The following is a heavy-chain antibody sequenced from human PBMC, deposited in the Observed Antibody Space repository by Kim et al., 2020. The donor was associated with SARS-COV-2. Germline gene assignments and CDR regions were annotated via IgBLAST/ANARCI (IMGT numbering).Heavy chain of an antibody. CDR3: ARDLGGSYYSTAFDY. Sequence: GGSLRLSCAASGFTFSSYSMNWVRQAPGKGLEWVSSISSSSSYIYYADSVKGRFTISRDNAKNSLYLQMNSLRAEDTAVYYCARDLGGSYYSTAFDYWGQGTLVTVSS. J-gene: IGHJ4*02. CDR2: ISSSSSYI. D-gene: IGHD1-26*01. CDR1: GFTFSSYS. V-gene: IGHV3-21*01.